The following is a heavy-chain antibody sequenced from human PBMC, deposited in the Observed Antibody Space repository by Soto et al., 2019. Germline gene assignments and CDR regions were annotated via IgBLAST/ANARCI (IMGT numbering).Heavy chain of an antibody. CDR2: INHSGST. J-gene: IGHJ4*02. CDR1: GGSFSGYY. Sequence: SETLSLTCAVYGGSFSGYYWSWIRQPPGKGLEWIGEINHSGSTNYNPSLKSRVTISVDTSKNQFSLKLSSVTAADTAVYYCARIFDYWGQGTLVTVSS. V-gene: IGHV4-34*01. CDR3: ARIFDY.